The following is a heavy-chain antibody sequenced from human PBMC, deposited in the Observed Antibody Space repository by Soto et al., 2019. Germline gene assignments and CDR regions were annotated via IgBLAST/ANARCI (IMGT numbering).Heavy chain of an antibody. CDR1: GFNFSTSG. CDR2: ISNDGSRQ. CDR3: TRETVAGITGLDY. V-gene: IGHV3-30*03. D-gene: IGHD1-20*01. Sequence: PGGSLRLSCAASGFNFSTSGMDWVRQVPGKGLEWVAVISNDGSRQYYAESVKGRFTISRDASENILYLQMNSLRVDDTALYYCTRETVAGITGLDYWGPGTLVTVSS. J-gene: IGHJ4*02.